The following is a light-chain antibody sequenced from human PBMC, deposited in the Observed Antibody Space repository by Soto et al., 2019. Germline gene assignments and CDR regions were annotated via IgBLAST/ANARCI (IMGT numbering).Light chain of an antibody. J-gene: IGLJ1*01. CDR3: QSYDSSLSGYV. V-gene: IGLV1-40*01. CDR2: GNS. Sequence: QSVLTQPPSVSGAPGQRVTISCTGSSSNIGAGYDVHWYQQLPGTAPKLLIYGNSNRPSGVPDRFSGSKSGTSASLAITGLQXEDEADYSCQSYDSSLSGYVFGTGTKLTVL. CDR1: SSNIGAGYD.